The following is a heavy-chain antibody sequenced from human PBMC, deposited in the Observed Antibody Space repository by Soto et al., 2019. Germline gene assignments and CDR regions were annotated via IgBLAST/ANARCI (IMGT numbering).Heavy chain of an antibody. V-gene: IGHV3-23*01. D-gene: IGHD1-26*01. Sequence: PGGSLRLSCAASGFTFNNYDMHWVRQAPGEGLEWVAGFSRDLVSPLYGDSVKGRFTISRDNSKNTLYLQMNSLRVEDAAIYYCVKEGRVGVEGFDFWGQGTLVTVS. CDR3: VKEGRVGVEGFDF. CDR2: FSRDLVSP. J-gene: IGHJ4*02. CDR1: GFTFNNYD.